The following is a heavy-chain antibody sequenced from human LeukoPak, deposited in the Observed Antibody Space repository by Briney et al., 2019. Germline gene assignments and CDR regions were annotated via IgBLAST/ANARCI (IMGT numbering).Heavy chain of an antibody. CDR2: INPNSGGT. J-gene: IGHJ4*02. CDR1: GYTFTGYY. CDR3: AREAAIAAAVSDY. Sequence: SVKVSCKASGYTFTGYYMHWVRQAPGQGLEWMGWINPNSGGTNYAQKFQGRVTMTRDTSISTAYMELSRLRSDDTAVYYCAREAAIAAAVSDYWGQGTLVTVSS. V-gene: IGHV1-2*02. D-gene: IGHD6-13*01.